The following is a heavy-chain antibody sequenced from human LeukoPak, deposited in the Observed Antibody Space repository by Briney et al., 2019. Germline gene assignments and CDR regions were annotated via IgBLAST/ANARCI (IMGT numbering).Heavy chain of an antibody. CDR2: INPNSGGT. V-gene: IGHV1-2*02. J-gene: IGHJ5*02. Sequence: ASVKVSCKASGYTFTGYYMHWVRQAPGQGLEWMGWINPNSGGTNYAQKFQGRVTMTRDTSISTAYMELSRLRSDDTAVYYCARGVVDIVATYIWCDPWGQGTLVTVSS. D-gene: IGHD5-12*01. CDR1: GYTFTGYY. CDR3: ARGVVDIVATYIWCDP.